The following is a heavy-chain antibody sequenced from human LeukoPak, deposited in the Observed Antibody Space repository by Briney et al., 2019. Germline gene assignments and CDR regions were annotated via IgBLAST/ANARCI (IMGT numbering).Heavy chain of an antibody. CDR3: VTGSSERDYYESGTYYLGDS. D-gene: IGHD3-10*01. CDR1: GAILIELS. CDR2: FDSEDGKT. Sequence: ASVKVSCKVSGAILIELSIHWVRQSPGKGLEWMGGFDSEDGKTKAAQSFLDRVSLTEDTSLVTAYMELRSLTSEDTAVYYCVTGSSERDYYESGTYYLGDSWGQGTVVTVSS. V-gene: IGHV1-24*01. J-gene: IGHJ4*02.